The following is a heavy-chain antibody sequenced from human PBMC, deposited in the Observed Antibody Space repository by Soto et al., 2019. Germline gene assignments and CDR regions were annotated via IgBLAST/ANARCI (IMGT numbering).Heavy chain of an antibody. CDR3: AKEDCSSTSCYTPPRS. J-gene: IGHJ5*02. Sequence: PGGSLRLSCAASGFTLSSYAMSWVRQAPGKGLEWVSAISGSGGSTYYADSVKGRFTLSRDNSKNTLYLQMNSLRAEDTAVYYCAKEDCSSTSCYTPPRSWGQGTLVTVSS. CDR2: ISGSGGST. CDR1: GFTLSSYA. V-gene: IGHV3-23*01. D-gene: IGHD2-2*02.